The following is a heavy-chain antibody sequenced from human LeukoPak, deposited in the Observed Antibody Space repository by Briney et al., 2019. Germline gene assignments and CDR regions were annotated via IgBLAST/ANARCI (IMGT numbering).Heavy chain of an antibody. CDR3: ARGVYSGSYQFNWFDP. CDR2: ISSSSSYI. CDR1: GFTFSSYS. Sequence: GGSLRLSCAASGFTFSSYSMNWVRQAPGKGLEWVSSISSSSSYIYYADSVKGRFTISRDNAKNSLYLQMNSLRAEDTAVYYCARGVYSGSYQFNWFDPWGQGTLVTVSS. D-gene: IGHD1-26*01. V-gene: IGHV3-21*01. J-gene: IGHJ5*02.